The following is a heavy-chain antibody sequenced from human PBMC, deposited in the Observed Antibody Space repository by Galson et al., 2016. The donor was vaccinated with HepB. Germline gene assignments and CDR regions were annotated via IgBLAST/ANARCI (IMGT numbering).Heavy chain of an antibody. J-gene: IGHJ4*02. Sequence: WIRQPPGKGLEWVSDINSGGDRQYYAAAYAASVKGRFTISSDDSKNTAYLQMNSLKTEDTAVYFCTRHLLYGGTSFDYWGQGTLVTVSS. CDR2: INSGGDRQYYAA. V-gene: IGHV3-73*01. D-gene: IGHD4-23*01. CDR3: TRHLLYGGTSFDY.